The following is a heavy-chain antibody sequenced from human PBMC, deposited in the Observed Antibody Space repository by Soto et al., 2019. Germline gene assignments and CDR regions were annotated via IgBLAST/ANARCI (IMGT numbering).Heavy chain of an antibody. V-gene: IGHV1-46*01. CDR1: GYTFTSYY. CDR3: AREEAAAGYYYGMDV. J-gene: IGHJ6*02. CDR2: INPSGGST. Sequence: ASVKVSCKASGYTFTSYYMHWVRQAPGQGLEWMGIINPSGGSTSYAQKFQGRVTMTRDTSTSTVYMELSSLRSEDTAVYYCAREEAAAGYYYGMDVWGQGTTVTVSS. D-gene: IGHD6-13*01.